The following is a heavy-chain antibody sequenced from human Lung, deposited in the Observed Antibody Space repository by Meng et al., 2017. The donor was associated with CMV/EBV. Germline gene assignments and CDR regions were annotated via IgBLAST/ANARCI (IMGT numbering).Heavy chain of an antibody. CDR1: GFTFSSYS. CDR2: ISSSSYI. CDR3: ARYYDFWSGYQVANYYFDY. Sequence: GGSLRLSCAASGFTFSSYSMNWVRQAPGKGLEWVSSISSSSYIYYADSVKGRFTISRDNAKNSLYLQMNSLRAEDTAVYYCARYYDFWSGYQVANYYFDYWGQGXLVTVSS. J-gene: IGHJ4*02. D-gene: IGHD3-3*01. V-gene: IGHV3-21*01.